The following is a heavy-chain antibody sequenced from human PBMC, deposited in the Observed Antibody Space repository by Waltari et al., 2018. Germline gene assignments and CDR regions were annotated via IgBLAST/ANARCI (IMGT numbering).Heavy chain of an antibody. V-gene: IGHV1-3*01. J-gene: IGHJ4*02. Sequence: QVQLVQSGAEVKKPGASVKVSCKASGYSFTTYPMCWVRQAPGQRPEWMGCINGGNAKTKYSPKFQGRVTITRDTSATTAYMEVSSLRFEDTAVYYCATNAATYYDFWSGYADWGQGTLVTVSS. D-gene: IGHD3-3*01. CDR1: GYSFTTYP. CDR3: ATNAATYYDFWSGYAD. CDR2: INGGNAKT.